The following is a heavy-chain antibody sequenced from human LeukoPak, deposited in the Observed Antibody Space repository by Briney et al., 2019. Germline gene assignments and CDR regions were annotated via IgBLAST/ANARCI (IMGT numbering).Heavy chain of an antibody. CDR3: ARDDSYGQDGMDV. CDR2: IYYSGST. Sequence: SQTLSLTRPVSVGSISRGDYYWSWIRQPPRKGLEWIGYIYYSGSTYYNPSLKRRVTLQVDTSKNQSSLTLASVTAADTAVYYSARDDSYGQDGMDVWGQGTTVTVSS. D-gene: IGHD5-18*01. CDR1: VGSISRGDYY. J-gene: IGHJ6*01. V-gene: IGHV4-30-4*01.